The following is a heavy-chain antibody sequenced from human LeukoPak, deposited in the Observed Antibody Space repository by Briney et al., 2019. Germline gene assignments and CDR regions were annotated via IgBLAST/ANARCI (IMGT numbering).Heavy chain of an antibody. D-gene: IGHD3-10*02. J-gene: IGHJ6*04. Sequence: PGGSLRLSCAASGFTFSNYGMHWVRQAPGKGLEWVAFIRYDGSIKNYADSVKGRFTISRDNAKNSLYLQMNSLRAEDTAVYYCAELGITMIGGVWGKGTTVTISS. CDR1: GFTFSNYG. CDR3: AELGITMIGGV. V-gene: IGHV3-30*02. CDR2: IRYDGSIK.